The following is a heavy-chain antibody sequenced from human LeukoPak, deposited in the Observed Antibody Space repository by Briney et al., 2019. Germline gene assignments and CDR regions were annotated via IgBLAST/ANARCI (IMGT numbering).Heavy chain of an antibody. CDR2: IRYDGSNK. V-gene: IGHV3-30*02. CDR3: AKDPRYCSSTSCLFGY. Sequence: GGSLRLSCAASGFTFSSYGMHWVRQAPGKGLEWVAFIRYDGSNKYYADSVKGRFTISRDNSKNTLYLQMNSLRAEDTAVYYCAKDPRYCSSTSCLFGYWGQGTLVTASS. D-gene: IGHD2-2*01. CDR1: GFTFSSYG. J-gene: IGHJ4*02.